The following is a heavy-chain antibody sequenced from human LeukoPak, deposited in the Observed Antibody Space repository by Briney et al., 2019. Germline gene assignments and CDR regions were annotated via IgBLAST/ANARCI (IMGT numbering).Heavy chain of an antibody. D-gene: IGHD2-2*01. CDR1: GYTFTDSY. V-gene: IGHV1-2*02. Sequence: ASVKVSCKASGYTFTDSYIHWVRQAPGQGLEWMGWINPNSGGTNYAQKFQGRVTMTRDTSISTAYMELTRLRSDDTAVCFCARAVAGYQVPLDYWGQGTLVTVSS. CDR2: INPNSGGT. J-gene: IGHJ4*02. CDR3: ARAVAGYQVPLDY.